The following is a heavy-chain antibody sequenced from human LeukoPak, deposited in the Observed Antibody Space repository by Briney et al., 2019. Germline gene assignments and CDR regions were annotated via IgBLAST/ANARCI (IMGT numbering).Heavy chain of an antibody. D-gene: IGHD5-18*01. Sequence: GGSLRLSCAASGFTFSSYGMHWVRQARGKGLEWVAVIWYDGSNKYYADSVKGRFTISRDNSKNTLYLQMNSLRAEDTAVYYCGRDSGRAMVPKVFEYWGQGTLVTVSS. CDR1: GFTFSSYG. V-gene: IGHV3-33*01. CDR3: GRDSGRAMVPKVFEY. CDR2: IWYDGSNK. J-gene: IGHJ4*02.